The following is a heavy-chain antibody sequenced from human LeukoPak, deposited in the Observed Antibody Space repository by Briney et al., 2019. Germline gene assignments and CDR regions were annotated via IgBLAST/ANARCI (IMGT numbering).Heavy chain of an antibody. J-gene: IGHJ3*02. CDR1: GFSFSDSW. CDR3: ARGPLNGALDI. V-gene: IGHV3-7*01. Sequence: GGSLRLSCSASGFSFSDSWMSWVRHVPGKGLEWLADMNPDGSKIVYVDSVKGRFAISRNNAKNSLFLQMDGLRAEDTAVYFCARGPLNGALDIWGQGTLVTVSS. CDR2: MNPDGSKI.